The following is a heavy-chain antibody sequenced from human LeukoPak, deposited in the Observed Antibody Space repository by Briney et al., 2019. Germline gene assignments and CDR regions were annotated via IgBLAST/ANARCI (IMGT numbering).Heavy chain of an antibody. V-gene: IGHV3-23*01. CDR2: ISGSGGST. J-gene: IGHJ5*02. D-gene: IGHD6-13*01. Sequence: GGSLRLSCAASGFTFSSYAMSWVRQAPGKGLEWVSAISGSGGSTCYADSVKGRFTISRDNSKNTLYLQMNSLRAEDTAVYYCAKAGSSSWYGWFDPWGQGTLVTVSS. CDR1: GFTFSSYA. CDR3: AKAGSSSWYGWFDP.